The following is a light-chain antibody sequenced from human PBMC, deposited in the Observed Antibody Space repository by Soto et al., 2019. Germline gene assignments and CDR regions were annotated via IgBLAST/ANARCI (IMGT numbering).Light chain of an antibody. CDR3: QQFGTSPLT. CDR2: AAS. Sequence: EIVLAQSPGTLSLSPGERATLSCRASQSISSSSLAWYQQKPGQAPRLVIYAASTRATGIPNRLSGSGSGTDFTLTISRLEREDFAVYYCQQFGTSPLTFGGGTTLEI. V-gene: IGKV3-20*01. CDR1: QSISSSS. J-gene: IGKJ4*01.